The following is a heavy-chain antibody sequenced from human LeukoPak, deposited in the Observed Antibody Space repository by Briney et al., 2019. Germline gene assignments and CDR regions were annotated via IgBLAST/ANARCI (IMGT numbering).Heavy chain of an antibody. J-gene: IGHJ6*03. CDR1: GFTFSSYA. CDR2: ISGSGGST. V-gene: IGHV3-23*01. CDR3: ARDPLRCSGGSCYYYYYMDV. Sequence: GGSLRLSCAASGFTFSSYAMNWVRQAPGKGLEWVSAISGSGGSTYYADSVKGRFTISRDNAKNSLYLQMNSLRAEDTAVYYCARDPLRCSGGSCYYYYYMDVWGKGTTVAVSS. D-gene: IGHD2-15*01.